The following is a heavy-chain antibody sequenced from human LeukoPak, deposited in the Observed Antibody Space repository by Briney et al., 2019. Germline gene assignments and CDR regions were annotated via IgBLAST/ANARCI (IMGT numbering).Heavy chain of an antibody. J-gene: IGHJ4*02. CDR1: GGSLSSVDYY. CDR2: LPHIGSS. Sequence: SQTLSLTCTVSGGSLSSVDYYWGWIRQSPGKGLEWIGYLPHIGSSYYNPSLKSRMTMSVDTSKNQVSLKLRSVTAADTAMYFCARGREENYDFWSGYYKGVHFDFWGQGTLVTVSS. D-gene: IGHD3-3*01. CDR3: ARGREENYDFWSGYYKGVHFDF. V-gene: IGHV4-30-4*08.